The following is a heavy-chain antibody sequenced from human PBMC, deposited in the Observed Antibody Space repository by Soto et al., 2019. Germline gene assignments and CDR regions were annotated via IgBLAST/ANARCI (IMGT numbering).Heavy chain of an antibody. V-gene: IGHV1-46*01. CDR3: ARGDTVERYCSGGSCYGIDY. CDR2: INPSGGST. Sequence: ASVKVSCKASGYTFTSYYMHWVRQAPGQGLEWMGIINPSGGSTSYAQKFQGRVTMTRDTSTSTVYMELSSLRSEDTAVYYCARGDTVERYCSGGSCYGIDYWGQGTLVTVSS. D-gene: IGHD2-15*01. CDR1: GYTFTSYY. J-gene: IGHJ4*02.